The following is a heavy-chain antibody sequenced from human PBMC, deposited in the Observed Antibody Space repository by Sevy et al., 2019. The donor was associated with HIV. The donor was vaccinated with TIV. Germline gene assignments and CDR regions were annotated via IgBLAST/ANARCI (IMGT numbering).Heavy chain of an antibody. CDR3: ARLDGDYRDY. D-gene: IGHD4-17*01. Sequence: GGSLRLSCAASGFTFSSYSMNWVRQATGKGLEWVSSISGSSSYIYYADSVKGRFTISRDNAKNSLYLQMNSLRAEDTAVYYCARLDGDYRDYWGQGTLVTVSS. J-gene: IGHJ4*02. CDR1: GFTFSSYS. CDR2: ISGSSSYI. V-gene: IGHV3-21*01.